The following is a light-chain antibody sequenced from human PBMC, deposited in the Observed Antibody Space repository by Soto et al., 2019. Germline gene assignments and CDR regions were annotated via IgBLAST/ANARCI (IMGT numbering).Light chain of an antibody. Sequence: DIQLTQSPSTLSFSLGDRVTLSCRASQSINIWLAWYQQKPGKAPRLLIYAASTMQSGVPSRFSGSGSGTEFTLTISNLQPEDFAVYYCQQYNKCPQTFGQGTKVDIK. V-gene: IGKV1-5*01. CDR2: AAS. CDR1: QSINIW. CDR3: QQYNKCPQT. J-gene: IGKJ1*01.